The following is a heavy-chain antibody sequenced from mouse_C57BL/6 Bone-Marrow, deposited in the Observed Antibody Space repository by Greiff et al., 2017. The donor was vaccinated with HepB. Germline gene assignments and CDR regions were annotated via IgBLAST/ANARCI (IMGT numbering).Heavy chain of an antibody. CDR1: GFTFSSYA. Sequence: EVMLVESGGGLVKPGGSLKLSCAASGFTFSSYAMSWVRQTPDKRLEWVSTISDGGSYTYYPDNVKGRFTISRDNAKNNLYLQMSHLKSEDTALYYCARYYYGSSYGDYWGQGTTLTVSS. CDR2: ISDGGSYT. J-gene: IGHJ2*01. V-gene: IGHV5-4*03. D-gene: IGHD1-1*01. CDR3: ARYYYGSSYGDY.